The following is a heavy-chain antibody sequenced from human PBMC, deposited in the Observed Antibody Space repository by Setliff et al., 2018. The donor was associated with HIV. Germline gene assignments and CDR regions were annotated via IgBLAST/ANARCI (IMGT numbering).Heavy chain of an antibody. CDR1: GGSFSDYY. D-gene: IGHD6-19*01. CDR3: ARVDPYTSPRGFDS. CDR2: INDRGNT. Sequence: SETLSLTCTVSGGSFSDYYWTWIRQPPNEGLEWIGEINDRGNTNYMPSLRSRVTISVDTSKNQFSLKLGSVTAADAAVYYCARVDPYTSPRGFDSWGQGTLVTVSS. V-gene: IGHV4-34*01. J-gene: IGHJ4*02.